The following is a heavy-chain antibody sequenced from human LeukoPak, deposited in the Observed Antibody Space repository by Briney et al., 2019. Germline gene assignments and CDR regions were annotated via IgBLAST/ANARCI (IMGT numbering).Heavy chain of an antibody. CDR2: INHSGST. CDR1: GGSFSGYY. Sequence: PSETLSLACAVYGGSFSGYYWSWIRQPPGKGLDGMGEINHSGSTNYNPSLKSRVTISVDTSKNQFSLKLSSVTAADTAVYYCARVAVRGRYYYYGMDVWGQGTTVTVSS. J-gene: IGHJ6*02. D-gene: IGHD6-6*01. V-gene: IGHV4-34*01. CDR3: ARVAVRGRYYYYGMDV.